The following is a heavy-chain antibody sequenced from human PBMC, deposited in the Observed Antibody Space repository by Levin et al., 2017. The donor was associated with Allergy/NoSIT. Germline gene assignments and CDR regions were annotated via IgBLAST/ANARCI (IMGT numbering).Heavy chain of an antibody. D-gene: IGHD3-22*01. J-gene: IGHJ6*02. CDR3: ASWDMYDYDRRAIDSFCYAMDV. CDR2: ISAGGNYI. CDR1: GFIFSSYD. V-gene: IGHV3-21*04. Sequence: GGSLRLSCAASGFIFSSYDMNWVRQAPGKGLEWVSSISAGGNYIYYADSVKGRFTISRDNAKNSLFLQMNSLRAEDTAVYYCASWDMYDYDRRAIDSFCYAMDVWGQGTTVTFSS.